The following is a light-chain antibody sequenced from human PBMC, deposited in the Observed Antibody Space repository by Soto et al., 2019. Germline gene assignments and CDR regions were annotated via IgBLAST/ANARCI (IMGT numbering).Light chain of an antibody. V-gene: IGKV1-5*03. J-gene: IGKJ4*01. Sequence: DIQMTQSPSTLSASVGDRVTITCRASQSISTWLAGYQQKPGKAPKLLIYKASNLEGGVPSRFSGSGSGTEFNITISSLQPDYFAAYYCQQYNTYPLTFGGGTTVEIK. CDR2: KAS. CDR3: QQYNTYPLT. CDR1: QSISTW.